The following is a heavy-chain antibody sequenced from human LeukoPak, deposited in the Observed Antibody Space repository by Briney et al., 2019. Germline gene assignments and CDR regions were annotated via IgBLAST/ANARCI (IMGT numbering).Heavy chain of an antibody. CDR2: IYSGDRT. CDR3: ARTTTPHYYGSGSYALGY. Sequence: PGGSLRLSCVASGLSVRGSYMSWVRQAPGKGLEWVSVIYSGDRTYYADSVKGRFTISRDNSKNTLYLQMSSLSAEDTAVYYCARTTTPHYYGSGSYALGYWGQGTLVTVPS. V-gene: IGHV3-53*05. J-gene: IGHJ4*02. CDR1: GLSVRGSY. D-gene: IGHD3-10*01.